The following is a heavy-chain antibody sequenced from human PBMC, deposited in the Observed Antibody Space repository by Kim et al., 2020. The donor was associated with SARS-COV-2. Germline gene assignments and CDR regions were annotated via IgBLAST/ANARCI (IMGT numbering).Heavy chain of an antibody. V-gene: IGHV3-21*01. D-gene: IGHD5-18*01. CDR1: GFTFSSYS. Sequence: GGSLRLSCAASGFTFSSYSMNWVRQAPGKGLEWVSSISSSSSYIYYADSVKGRFTISRDNAKNSLYLQMNSLRAEDTAVYYCARGGDQLWHYYYYGMDVWGQGTTVTVSS. CDR2: ISSSSSYI. CDR3: ARGGDQLWHYYYYGMDV. J-gene: IGHJ6*02.